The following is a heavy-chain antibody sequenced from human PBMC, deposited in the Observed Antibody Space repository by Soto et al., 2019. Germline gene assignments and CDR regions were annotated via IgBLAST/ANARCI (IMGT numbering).Heavy chain of an antibody. J-gene: IGHJ6*02. CDR2: IWYDVSNK. Sequence: ESGGGVVQPGRSLRLSCAASGFTFSSYGMHWVRQAPGKGLECVAVIWYDVSNKYYADSVKGRFTISRDNSKNTLYLQMNSLRAEDTAVYYCARGGGGHYDFRSGYYGMDVWGQGTTVTVSS. CDR1: GFTFSSYG. D-gene: IGHD3-3*01. CDR3: ARGGGGHYDFRSGYYGMDV. V-gene: IGHV3-33*01.